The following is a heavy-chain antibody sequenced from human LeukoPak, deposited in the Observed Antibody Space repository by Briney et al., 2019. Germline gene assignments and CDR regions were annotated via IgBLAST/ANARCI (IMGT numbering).Heavy chain of an antibody. CDR1: GFTFSSYG. CDR3: AKDETTSSGWYVFDY. V-gene: IGHV3-33*06. D-gene: IGHD6-19*01. CDR2: IWYDGSNK. Sequence: PGRSLRLSCAASGFTFSSYGMHWVRQAPGKGLEWVAVIWYDGSNKYYADSVKGRFTISRDNSKSTLYLQMNSLRAEDTAVYYCAKDETTSSGWYVFDYWGQGTLVTVSS. J-gene: IGHJ4*02.